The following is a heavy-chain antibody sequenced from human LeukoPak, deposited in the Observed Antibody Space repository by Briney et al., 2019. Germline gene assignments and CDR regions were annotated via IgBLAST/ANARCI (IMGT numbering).Heavy chain of an antibody. CDR3: ARSITGTTGQFDY. CDR1: GYTFTSYD. J-gene: IGHJ4*02. V-gene: IGHV1-8*01. CDR2: MNPNSGNT. Sequence: ASVKVSCKASGYTFTSYDINWVRQATGQGLEWMGWMNPNSGNTGYAQKFQGRVTITADESTSTAYMELSSLRSEDTAVYYCARSITGTTGQFDYWGQGTLVTVSS. D-gene: IGHD1-7*01.